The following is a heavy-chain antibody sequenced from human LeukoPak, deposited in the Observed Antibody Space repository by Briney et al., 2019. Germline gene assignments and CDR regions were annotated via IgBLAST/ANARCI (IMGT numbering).Heavy chain of an antibody. V-gene: IGHV1-18*01. J-gene: IGHJ6*03. D-gene: IGHD5-12*01. CDR1: GYTFTSYG. Sequence: ASVKVSCKASGYTFTSYGISWVRQAPGQGLEWMGWISAYNGNTNYAQKLQGRVTMTTDTSTSTAYMELRSLRSDDTAVYYCARGGSGYDWWSLPSYYYYMDVWGKGTTVTISS. CDR3: ARGGSGYDWWSLPSYYYYMDV. CDR2: ISAYNGNT.